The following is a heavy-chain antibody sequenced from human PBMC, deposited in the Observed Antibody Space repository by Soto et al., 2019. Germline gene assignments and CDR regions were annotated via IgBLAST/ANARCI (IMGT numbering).Heavy chain of an antibody. J-gene: IGHJ3*02. Sequence: EVQLLESGGGLVQPGGSLRLSCAASGFTFSSYAMSWVRQAPGKGLEWVSAISGSGGSTYYADSVKGRFTISRDNSKNTLDLQMNSLRSEDTAVYYCAKDVRYYDSSGQYAFDIWGQGTMVTVSS. V-gene: IGHV3-23*01. D-gene: IGHD3-22*01. CDR2: ISGSGGST. CDR3: AKDVRYYDSSGQYAFDI. CDR1: GFTFSSYA.